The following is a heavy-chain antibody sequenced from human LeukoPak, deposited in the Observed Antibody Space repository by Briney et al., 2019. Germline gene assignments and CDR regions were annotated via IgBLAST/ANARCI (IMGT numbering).Heavy chain of an antibody. CDR2: ISSSGGNT. D-gene: IGHD2-21*01. CDR3: AKDLPPNIVVVIAKPKGYFQH. J-gene: IGHJ1*01. V-gene: IGHV3-23*01. CDR1: GFTFSTYA. Sequence: GGSLRLSCAASGFTFSTYAMSWVRQAPGKGLEWVSAISSSGGNTYYADSVKGRFTISRDNSKNTLYLQMNTLRAEDTAVYYCAKDLPPNIVVVIAKPKGYFQHWGQGTLVTVSS.